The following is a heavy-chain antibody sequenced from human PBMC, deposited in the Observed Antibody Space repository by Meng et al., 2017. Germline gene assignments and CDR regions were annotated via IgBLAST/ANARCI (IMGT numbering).Heavy chain of an antibody. J-gene: IGHJ4*02. CDR1: GFTFSSYG. V-gene: IGHV3-33*01. CDR2: IWQDGSNK. Sequence: GGSLRLSCAASGFTFSSYGMHWVRQAPGKGLEWVAVIWQDGSNKYYADSVKGRFTISRDNSKNTLYLQMNSLRAEDTAVYYCARVKVPGIAVAGTVFDYWGQGTLVTVSS. CDR3: ARVKVPGIAVAGTVFDY. D-gene: IGHD6-19*01.